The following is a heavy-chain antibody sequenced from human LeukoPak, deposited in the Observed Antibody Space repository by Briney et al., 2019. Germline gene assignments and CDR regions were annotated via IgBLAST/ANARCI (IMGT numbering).Heavy chain of an antibody. CDR3: IRGPTYFDS. Sequence: GGSLRLSCAASGFTFSSHWMHWVRQVPGKGLVWVSRINSAGSGTSYGDSVKGRFTISRDNAKGTLYLQMHSLRVEDTAIYYCIRGPTYFDSWGQGTLVTVTS. J-gene: IGHJ4*02. CDR2: INSAGSGT. CDR1: GFTFSSHW. V-gene: IGHV3-74*01.